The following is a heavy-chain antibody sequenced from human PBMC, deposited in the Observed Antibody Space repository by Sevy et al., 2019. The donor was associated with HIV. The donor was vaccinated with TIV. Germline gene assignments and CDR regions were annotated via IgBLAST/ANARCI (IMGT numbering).Heavy chain of an antibody. J-gene: IGHJ6*02. V-gene: IGHV3-48*01. D-gene: IGHD2-21*01. Sequence: GGSLRLSCAASGFTFSSYSMSWVRQAPGKGLEWVSYISSSSSTILNADSVKGRFTISRENAKNSLFLQMNSLRAEDTAVYYCARAGGDTAYAMDVWGQGTTVTVSS. CDR3: ARAGGDTAYAMDV. CDR1: GFTFSSYS. CDR2: ISSSSSTI.